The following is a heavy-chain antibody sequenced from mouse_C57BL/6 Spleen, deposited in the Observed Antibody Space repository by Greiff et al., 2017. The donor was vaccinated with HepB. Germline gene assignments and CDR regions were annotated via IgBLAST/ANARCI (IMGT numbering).Heavy chain of an antibody. Sequence: VQLQQPGPELVKPGASVKLPCKASGYTFTSYWMHWVKQRPGQGLEWIGNINPSNGGTNYNEKFKSKATLTVDKSSSTAYMQRSSLTSEDSAVYYCAVYGADYAMDYWGQGTSVTVSS. D-gene: IGHD1-2*01. CDR1: GYTFTSYW. CDR2: INPSNGGT. CDR3: AVYGADYAMDY. V-gene: IGHV1-53*01. J-gene: IGHJ4*01.